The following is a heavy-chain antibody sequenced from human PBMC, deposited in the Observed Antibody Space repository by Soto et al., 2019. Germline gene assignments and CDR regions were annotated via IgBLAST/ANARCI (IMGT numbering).Heavy chain of an antibody. J-gene: IGHJ4*02. V-gene: IGHV1-18*04. CDR3: AGGTAAGILSL. CDR1: GYSLPTYG. CDR2: SSTANGDT. D-gene: IGHD6-13*01. Sequence: GASVKVSCKASGYSLPTYGVSWVRQAPGQGLEWMGWSSTANGDTNYLHKLRGRVTMTTDTSTRTAYMELRNLRSDDTAVYFCAGGTAAGILSLWGPGTLVTVSS.